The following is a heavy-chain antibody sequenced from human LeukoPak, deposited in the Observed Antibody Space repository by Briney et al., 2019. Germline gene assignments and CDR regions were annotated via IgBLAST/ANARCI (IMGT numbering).Heavy chain of an antibody. J-gene: IGHJ6*02. CDR3: ARDGSGSLDV. D-gene: IGHD3-10*01. Sequence: SETLSLTCTVSGGSISSGDYYWSWIRQPPGKGLEWIGYINYSGSIYYNPSLKSRVIISVDTSKNQFSLKLTSVTVADTAVYFCARDGSGSLDVWGQGTTVNVSS. CDR1: GGSISSGDYY. V-gene: IGHV4-30-4*01. CDR2: INYSGSI.